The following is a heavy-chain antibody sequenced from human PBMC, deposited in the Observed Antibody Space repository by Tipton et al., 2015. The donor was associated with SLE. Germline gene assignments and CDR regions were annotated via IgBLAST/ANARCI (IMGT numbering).Heavy chain of an antibody. V-gene: IGHV4-31*03. D-gene: IGHD3-22*01. CDR3: ARAAPDALFGYDSGGYYRDYFAY. Sequence: TLSLTCTVSGGSISSGGYYWSWIRQHPGKGLEWIGYIYYSGSTYYNPSLKSRVTISVDTSKNQFSLKLSSVTAADTAGYYCARAAPDALFGYDSGGYYRDYFAYGAREPWSPSPQ. CDR2: IYYSGST. CDR1: GGSISSGGYY. J-gene: IGHJ4*02.